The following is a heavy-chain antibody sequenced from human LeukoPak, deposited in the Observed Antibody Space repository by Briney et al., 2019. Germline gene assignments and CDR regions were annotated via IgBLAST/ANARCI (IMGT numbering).Heavy chain of an antibody. CDR2: IYYSGST. V-gene: IGHV4-59*01. CDR1: GGSISSYY. CDR3: ARGGGGSGSYYIYDFDY. Sequence: SETLSLTCTVSGGSISSYYWSWIRQPPGKGLEWIGYIYYSGSTNYNPSLKSRVTISVDTPKNQFSLKLSSVTAADTAVYYCARGGGGSGSYYIYDFDYWGQGTLVTVSS. D-gene: IGHD3-10*01. J-gene: IGHJ4*02.